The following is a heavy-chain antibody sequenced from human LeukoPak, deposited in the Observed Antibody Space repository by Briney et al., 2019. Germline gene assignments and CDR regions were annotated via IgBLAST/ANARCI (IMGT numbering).Heavy chain of an antibody. V-gene: IGHV3-21*04. CDR3: AKNRGAGSHYYYHMNV. Sequence: GSLRLSCAASGFTFSSYGMHWVRQAPGKGLEWVSSISSSSSYIYYADSVKGRFTISRDNSKNTLYLQLNSLRVEDTAVYYCAKNRGAGSHYYYHMNVWGKGTTVTVSS. CDR1: GFTFSSYG. D-gene: IGHD1-26*01. J-gene: IGHJ6*03. CDR2: ISSSSSYI.